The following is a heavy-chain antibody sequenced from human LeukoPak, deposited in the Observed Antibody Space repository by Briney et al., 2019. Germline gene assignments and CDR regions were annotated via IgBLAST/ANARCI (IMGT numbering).Heavy chain of an antibody. CDR1: GFTFSSYS. D-gene: IGHD5-18*01. Sequence: PGGSLRLSCAASGFTFSSYSMNWVRQAPGKGLEWVSYISSSSLTTYYADSVKGRFTISRDNGKNSLYLQMNSLRAEDTSVYYCARDVGYRSWFDPWGQGTLVIVSS. CDR3: ARDVGYRSWFDP. V-gene: IGHV3-48*01. J-gene: IGHJ5*02. CDR2: ISSSSLTT.